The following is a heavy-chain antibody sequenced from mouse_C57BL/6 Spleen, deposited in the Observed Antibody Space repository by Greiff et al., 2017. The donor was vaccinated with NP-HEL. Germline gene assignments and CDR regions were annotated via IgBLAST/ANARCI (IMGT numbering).Heavy chain of an antibody. CDR1: GYTFTSYW. J-gene: IGHJ4*01. V-gene: IGHV1-69*01. D-gene: IGHD4-1*01. CDR2: IDPSDSYT. Sequence: VQLQQPGAELVMPGASVKLSCKASGYTFTSYWMHWVKQRPGQGLEWIGEIDPSDSYTNYNQKFKGKSTLTVDKSSSTAYMQLSSLTSEDSAVYYWAILGQGYAMDYWGQGTSVTVSS. CDR3: AILGQGYAMDY.